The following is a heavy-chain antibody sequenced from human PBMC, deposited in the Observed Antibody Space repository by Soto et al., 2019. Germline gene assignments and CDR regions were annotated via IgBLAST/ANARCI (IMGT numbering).Heavy chain of an antibody. CDR3: ARGVSGWSPFDL. D-gene: IGHD6-19*01. Sequence: QVQLVQSGAEVKKPGASVKVSCTDSGYTFTDYYVHWVRQAPGQGLEWMGWINVNSGVTNLAQKFQGWVTLSRDTSVSTAYMELNRLKSDDTAVFFCARGVSGWSPFDLWGQGTLVTVSS. CDR2: INVNSGVT. J-gene: IGHJ4*02. V-gene: IGHV1-2*04. CDR1: GYTFTDYY.